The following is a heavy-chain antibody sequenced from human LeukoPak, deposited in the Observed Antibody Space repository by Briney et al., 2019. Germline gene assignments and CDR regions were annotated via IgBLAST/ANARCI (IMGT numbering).Heavy chain of an antibody. CDR3: AAGSSYPPGELDY. J-gene: IGHJ4*02. D-gene: IGHD1-7*01. V-gene: IGHV4-59*02. Sequence: SETLSLTCTVSGGSVSNYYWSWVRQPPGKGLEYIGYIYHSGTTNYNPSLKSRVTMSLDTSKNQFSLKLSSVTAADTALYYCAAGSSYPPGELDYWGQGSLVTVSS. CDR2: IYHSGTT. CDR1: GGSVSNYY.